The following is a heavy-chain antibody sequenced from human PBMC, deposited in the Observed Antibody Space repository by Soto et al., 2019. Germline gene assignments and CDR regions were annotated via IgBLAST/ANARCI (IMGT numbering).Heavy chain of an antibody. J-gene: IGHJ6*02. D-gene: IGHD6-13*01. CDR2: IYHSGST. Sequence: SETLSLTCAFSGGSLSSSNWLIWVRQPPGKWLEWIGEIYHSGSTNYNPSLKSRVTISVDKSKNQFSLKLSSVTAADTAVYYCARDGQSSSWDYYYYGMDVWGQGNTVTVSS. V-gene: IGHV4-4*02. CDR1: GGSLSSSNW. CDR3: ARDGQSSSWDYYYYGMDV.